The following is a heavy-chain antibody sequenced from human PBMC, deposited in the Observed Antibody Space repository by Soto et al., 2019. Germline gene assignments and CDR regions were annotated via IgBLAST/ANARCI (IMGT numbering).Heavy chain of an antibody. J-gene: IGHJ5*01. V-gene: IGHV3-30-3*01. D-gene: IGHD1-26*01. CDR3: ARYPTSPEYRYSVRFRDNTFDS. CDR1: GFTFSSYA. Sequence: QVQLVESGGGVVQPGKSLRLSCAASGFTFSSYALHWVRQAPGKGLEWVAVMSYDGSNEYADSVKGRFTISRDNFKHTLYMQMSSLRTEDTAVYYCARYPTSPEYRYSVRFRDNTFDSWGQGTLVTVSS. CDR2: MSYDGSNE.